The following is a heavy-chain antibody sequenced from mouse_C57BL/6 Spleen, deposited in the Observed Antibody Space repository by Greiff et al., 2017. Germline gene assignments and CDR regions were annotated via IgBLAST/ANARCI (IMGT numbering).Heavy chain of an antibody. V-gene: IGHV1-26*01. CDR1: GYTFTDYY. CDR2: INPNNGGT. J-gene: IGHJ2*01. D-gene: IGHD1-1*01. CDR3: ARCPPSLITFRGYFDY. Sequence: EVQLQQSGPELVKPGASVKISCKASGYTFTDYYMNWVKQSHGKSLEWIGDINPNNGGTSYNQKFKGKATLTVDKSSSTAYMELRSLTSEDSAVYYCARCPPSLITFRGYFDYWGQGTTLTVSS.